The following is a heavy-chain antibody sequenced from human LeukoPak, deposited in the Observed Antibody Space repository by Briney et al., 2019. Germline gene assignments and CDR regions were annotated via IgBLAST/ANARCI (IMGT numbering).Heavy chain of an antibody. Sequence: GGSLRLSCAASGFTFSDYYMSRIRQAPGKGLEWVSYISSSSSYTNYADSVKGRFTISRDNAKNSLYLQMNSLRAEDTAVYYCARKSPNYYGSGSYEQGYWYFDLWGRGTLVTVSS. CDR1: GFTFSDYY. D-gene: IGHD3-10*01. J-gene: IGHJ2*01. CDR2: ISSSSSYT. CDR3: ARKSPNYYGSGSYEQGYWYFDL. V-gene: IGHV3-11*06.